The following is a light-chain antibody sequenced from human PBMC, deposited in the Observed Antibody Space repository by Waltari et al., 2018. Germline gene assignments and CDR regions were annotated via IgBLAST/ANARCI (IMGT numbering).Light chain of an antibody. J-gene: IGLJ1*01. V-gene: IGLV1-51*01. Sequence: QPVLTQPPSVSAAPRQKVTVACPGGSSNIGTNRVSWYQHLPGNAPRLLIYEDTERPSGIPDRFSGSKSGTTATLGITGLQTGDEADYYCGTWEDSRSTHIFGAGTKVTVL. CDR2: EDT. CDR3: GTWEDSRSTHI. CDR1: SSNIGTNR.